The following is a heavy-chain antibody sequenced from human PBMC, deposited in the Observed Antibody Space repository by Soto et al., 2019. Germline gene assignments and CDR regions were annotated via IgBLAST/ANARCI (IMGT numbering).Heavy chain of an antibody. V-gene: IGHV3-30-3*01. J-gene: IGHJ4*02. Sequence: QVQLMESGGGVVQPGRSLRLSCAASGFTFSSYAMQWVRQAPGKGLEWVAVISYDGSNKYYADSVKGRFTISRDNSKNTLYLQMNSLRAEDTAVYYCARDRPSPYCSSTSCSSYFDYWGQGTLVTVSS. CDR2: ISYDGSNK. D-gene: IGHD2-2*01. CDR1: GFTFSSYA. CDR3: ARDRPSPYCSSTSCSSYFDY.